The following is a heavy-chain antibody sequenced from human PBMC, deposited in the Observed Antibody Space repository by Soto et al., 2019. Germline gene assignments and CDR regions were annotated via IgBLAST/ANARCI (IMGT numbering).Heavy chain of an antibody. Sequence: SETLSLTCTVSGDSISSSNSHWGWTRQPPGKGLEHIGSVYYGGAIFYSGNIYYNPSLKSRVTISVDTSKNQFSLRLSSVTAADTGVYYCVRYDRINMKPYSPEGFHIWGQGTMVTVS. CDR2: VYYGGAIFYSGNI. V-gene: IGHV4-39*01. CDR1: GDSISSSNSH. J-gene: IGHJ3*02. CDR3: VRYDRINMKPYSPEGFHI. D-gene: IGHD3-3*02.